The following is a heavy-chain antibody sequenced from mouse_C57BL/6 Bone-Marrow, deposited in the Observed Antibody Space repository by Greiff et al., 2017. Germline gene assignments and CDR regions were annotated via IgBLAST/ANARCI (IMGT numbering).Heavy chain of an antibody. CDR2: ISSGGDYI. V-gene: IGHV5-9-1*02. CDR3: TRDGGGRYAMDY. Sequence: EVNLVESGEGLVKPGGSLKLSCAASGFTFSSYAMSWVRQTPEKRLEWVAYISSGGDYIYYADTVKGRFTISRDNARNTLYLQMSSLKSEDTAMYYCTRDGGGRYAMDYWGQGTSVTVSS. CDR1: GFTFSSYA. D-gene: IGHD1-1*01. J-gene: IGHJ4*01.